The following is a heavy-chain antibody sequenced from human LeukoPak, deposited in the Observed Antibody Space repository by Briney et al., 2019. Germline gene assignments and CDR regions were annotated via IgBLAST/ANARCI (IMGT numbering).Heavy chain of an antibody. D-gene: IGHD3-22*01. Sequence: GASVKPSCKASGPPFTSYAISWVRQAPGQGLEWMGGITPIFGTANYAQKFQGRVTITADESTSTAYMELSSLRSEDTAVYYCARVLDYYDSSGYSYYYYYYMDVWGKGTTVTVSS. CDR2: ITPIFGTA. CDR3: ARVLDYYDSSGYSYYYYYYMDV. V-gene: IGHV1-69*01. CDR1: GPPFTSYA. J-gene: IGHJ6*03.